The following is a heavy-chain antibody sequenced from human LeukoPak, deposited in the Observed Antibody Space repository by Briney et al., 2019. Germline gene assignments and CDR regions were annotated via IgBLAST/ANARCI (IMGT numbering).Heavy chain of an antibody. V-gene: IGHV4-59*01. Sequence: SETLSLTCTVSGGSISSYYWSWIRQPPGKGLEWIGYIYYSGATNYNPSLKSRVTISVDTSKNQFSLKLSSVTAADTAVYYCASTNYDFWSGYYFDYWGQGTLVTVSS. CDR3: ASTNYDFWSGYYFDY. CDR1: GGSISSYY. CDR2: IYYSGAT. J-gene: IGHJ4*02. D-gene: IGHD3-3*01.